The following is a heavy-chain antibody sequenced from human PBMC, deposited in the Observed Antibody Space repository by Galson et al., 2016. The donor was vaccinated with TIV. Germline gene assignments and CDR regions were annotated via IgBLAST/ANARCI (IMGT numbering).Heavy chain of an antibody. CDR1: GYRFSNYW. Sequence: QSGAEVKEPGESLKISCKGSGYRFSNYWIAWVRQMPGKGLEWMGVIYPVDSDTRYSPSFQGQVTISADKSISTAYLQWNSLKASDSAIYYCARVRDSGYAYYFDFWGQGTLVTVSS. CDR2: IYPVDSDT. CDR3: ARVRDSGYAYYFDF. V-gene: IGHV5-51*03. J-gene: IGHJ4*02. D-gene: IGHD6-25*01.